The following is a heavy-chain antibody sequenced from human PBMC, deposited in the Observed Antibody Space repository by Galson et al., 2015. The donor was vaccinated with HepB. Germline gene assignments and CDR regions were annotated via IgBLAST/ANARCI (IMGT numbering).Heavy chain of an antibody. J-gene: IGHJ2*01. V-gene: IGHV3-33*01. D-gene: IGHD3-22*01. CDR3: ARENYYDSSGYRYWYFDL. CDR2: IWYDGSNK. Sequence: SLRLSCAASGFTFSSYGMHWVRQAPGKGLEWVAVIWYDGSNKYYADSVKGRFTISRDNSKNTLYLQMNSLRAEDTAVYYCARENYYDSSGYRYWYFDLWGRGTLVTVSS. CDR1: GFTFSSYG.